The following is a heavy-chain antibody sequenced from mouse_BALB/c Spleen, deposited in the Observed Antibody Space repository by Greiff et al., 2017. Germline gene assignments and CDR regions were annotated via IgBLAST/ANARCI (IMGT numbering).Heavy chain of an antibody. J-gene: IGHJ1*01. V-gene: IGHV3-8*02. CDR1: GDSITSGY. CDR3: ASYPRGYFDV. Sequence: EVKLQESGPSLVQPSQTLSLTCSVTGDSITSGYWNWIRKFPGNKLEYIGYISYSGSTYDNPSPKRRISITRDTSKNQYYLQLNSVTPENAATYYWASYPRGYFDVWGAGTTVTVSS. CDR2: ISYSGST.